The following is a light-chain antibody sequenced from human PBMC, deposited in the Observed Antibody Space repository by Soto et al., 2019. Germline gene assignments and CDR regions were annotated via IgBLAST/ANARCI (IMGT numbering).Light chain of an antibody. Sequence: DIVVTQSPLSLTVTPGEPASISCRSSQSLLHSNGYTYLDWYLQKPGQSPQVLIYMGSNRASGVPDRFSGSGSGTDFTLKISRVEAEDVGVYYCMQNLQTRTFGQGTKVEI. CDR2: MGS. CDR3: MQNLQTRT. V-gene: IGKV2-28*01. CDR1: QSLLHSNGYTY. J-gene: IGKJ1*01.